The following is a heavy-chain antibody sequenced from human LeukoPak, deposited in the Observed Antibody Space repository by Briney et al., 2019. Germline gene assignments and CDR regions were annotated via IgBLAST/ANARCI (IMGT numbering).Heavy chain of an antibody. D-gene: IGHD3-10*01. J-gene: IGHJ4*02. CDR3: ARTNCQTTSYYFQPPVCLLDY. CDR2: IYWDDDK. Sequence: SGPTLVKPTQTLTLTCTFSGFSLSTSGVGVGWIRQPPGKALEWLALIYWDDDKRYSPSLKSRLTITKDTSKNQVVLTMTNMDPVDTATYYCARTNCQTTSYYFQPPVCLLDYWGQGTLVTVSS. V-gene: IGHV2-5*02. CDR1: GFSLSTSGVG.